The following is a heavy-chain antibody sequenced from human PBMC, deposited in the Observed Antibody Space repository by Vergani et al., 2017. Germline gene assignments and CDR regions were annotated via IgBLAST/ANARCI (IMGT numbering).Heavy chain of an antibody. CDR3: AKAKYSSGWGKYYFDY. CDR1: GFTLSSYG. V-gene: IGHV3-30*18. Sequence: QVQLVESGGGVVQPGRSLRLSCAASGFTLSSYGMHWVRQAPGKGLEWVAVISYDGSNKYYADSVKGRFTISRDNSKNTLYLQMNSLRAEDTAVYYCAKAKYSSGWGKYYFDYWGQGTLVTVSS. J-gene: IGHJ4*02. D-gene: IGHD6-19*01. CDR2: ISYDGSNK.